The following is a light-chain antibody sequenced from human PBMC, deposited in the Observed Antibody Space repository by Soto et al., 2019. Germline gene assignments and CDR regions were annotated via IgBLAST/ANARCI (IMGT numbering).Light chain of an antibody. CDR2: DAS. CDR1: QSVTSNY. V-gene: IGKV3-20*01. Sequence: EIVLTQSPGTLSLSPGEGATLSCRASQSVTSNYLAWFQQKPGQPPRLLISDASSRATGIPDKFSGSGSGTDFTLTISRLEPEDFAVYFCQQYAGSPITFGQGTRLEIK. CDR3: QQYAGSPIT. J-gene: IGKJ5*01.